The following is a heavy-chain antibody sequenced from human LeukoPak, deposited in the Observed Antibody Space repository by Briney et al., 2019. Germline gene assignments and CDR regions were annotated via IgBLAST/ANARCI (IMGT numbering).Heavy chain of an antibody. CDR3: AKGQMVRELLLVDY. CDR1: GFTFSSYG. CDR2: ISYDGSNK. V-gene: IGHV3-30*18. Sequence: GGSLRLSCAASGFTFSSYGMHWVRHAPGKGLEGVAVISYDGSNKYYADSVKGRFTISRDNSKNTLYLQMNSLRAEDTAVYYCAKGQMVRELLLVDYWGQGTLVTVSS. D-gene: IGHD3-10*01. J-gene: IGHJ4*02.